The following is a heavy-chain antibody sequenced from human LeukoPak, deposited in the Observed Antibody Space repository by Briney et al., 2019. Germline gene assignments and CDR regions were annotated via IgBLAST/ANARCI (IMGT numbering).Heavy chain of an antibody. CDR1: GFTFSNAW. Sequence: PGGFLRLSCAASGFTFSNAWMSWVRQAPGKGLEWVGRIKSKTDGGTTDYAAPVKGRFTISRDDSRGIAYLQMSSLKIEDTAVYYCIVGARTFDYWGQGTLVTVSS. CDR2: IKSKTDGGTT. CDR3: IVGARTFDY. V-gene: IGHV3-15*01. J-gene: IGHJ4*02. D-gene: IGHD1-26*01.